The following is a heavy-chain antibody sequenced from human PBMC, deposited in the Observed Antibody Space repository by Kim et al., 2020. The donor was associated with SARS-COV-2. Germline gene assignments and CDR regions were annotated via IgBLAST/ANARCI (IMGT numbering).Heavy chain of an antibody. CDR1: GFTFSSYA. J-gene: IGHJ6*02. CDR3: VRETSGHNLSPGMDV. D-gene: IGHD1-20*01. CDR2: ISYDGSYK. V-gene: IGHV3-30*04. Sequence: GGSLRLSCAATGFTFSSYAFHWVRQAPGKGLEWVTVISYDGSYKSYADSVKGRFTVSRDDSKNTLFLHMNTLRPEDTAVYHCVRETSGHNLSPGMDVWGRGTTVTVSS.